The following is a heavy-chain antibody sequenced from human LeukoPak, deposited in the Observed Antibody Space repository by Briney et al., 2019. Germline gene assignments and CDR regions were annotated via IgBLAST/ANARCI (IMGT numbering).Heavy chain of an antibody. D-gene: IGHD6-13*01. Sequence: PGGSLRLSCAASGFTFSSYAMSWVRQAPGKGLEWVSAISGSGGSTYYADSVKGRFTLSRDNSKNTLYLQMNSLRAEETAVYYCEKVGTAAATNRYYYYYGMDVWGQGTTVTVSS. CDR3: EKVGTAAATNRYYYYYGMDV. CDR2: ISGSGGST. V-gene: IGHV3-23*01. CDR1: GFTFSSYA. J-gene: IGHJ6*02.